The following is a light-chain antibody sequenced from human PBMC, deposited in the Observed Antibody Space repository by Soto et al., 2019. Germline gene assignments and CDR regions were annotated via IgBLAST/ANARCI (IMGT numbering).Light chain of an antibody. CDR3: QQCGSSPPT. Sequence: ETVLTQSPGTLSLSPGERATLSCRASQSVSSSYLAWYQQKPGQAPRLLIYGASSRATGIPDKFSGSGSGTDFTLTISRREPEDFAVCYCQQCGSSPPTFGGGANMEI. J-gene: IGKJ4*01. CDR2: GAS. CDR1: QSVSSSY. V-gene: IGKV3-20*01.